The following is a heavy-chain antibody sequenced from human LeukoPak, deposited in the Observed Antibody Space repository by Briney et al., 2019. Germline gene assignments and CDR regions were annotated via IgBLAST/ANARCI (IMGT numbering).Heavy chain of an antibody. CDR1: GFTFSSYW. Sequence: GSLRLSCSTSGFTFSSYWVHWVRQAPGKGLVWVSRINSDGSSTSYADSVKGRFTITRDNAKNMLYLQMSSLRAEDTAVYYCARENDIGGYMDVWGKGTTVTVSS. J-gene: IGHJ6*03. V-gene: IGHV3-74*01. D-gene: IGHD1-1*01. CDR2: INSDGSST. CDR3: ARENDIGGYMDV.